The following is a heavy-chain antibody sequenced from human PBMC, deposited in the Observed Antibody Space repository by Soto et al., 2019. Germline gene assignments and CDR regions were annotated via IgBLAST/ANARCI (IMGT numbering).Heavy chain of an antibody. J-gene: IGHJ4*02. CDR1: GGSISSYY. V-gene: IGHV4-59*01. CDR2: IYYSGST. Sequence: SETLSLTCTVSGGSISSYYWSWIRQPPGKGLEWIGYIYYSGSTNYNPSLKSRVTISVDTSKNQFSLKLSSVTAADTAVYYCARGNNGYSGHDFDYWGQGTLVTVS. D-gene: IGHD5-12*01. CDR3: ARGNNGYSGHDFDY.